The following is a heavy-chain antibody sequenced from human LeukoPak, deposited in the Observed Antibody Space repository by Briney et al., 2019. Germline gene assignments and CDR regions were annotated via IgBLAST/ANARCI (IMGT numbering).Heavy chain of an antibody. CDR1: AGSFSGYD. CDR2: INHSGST. D-gene: IGHD6-19*01. CDR3: ACTVRGYSSGWDYFDY. Sequence: SETLSLTCAVYAGSFSGYDWSWIRQPPGKGLEWIGEINHSGSTNYNPSLKSRLTISVDTSKNQFSLKLITVTAADTAVYYCACTVRGYSSGWDYFDYWSQGTLVTVSS. V-gene: IGHV4-34*01. J-gene: IGHJ4*02.